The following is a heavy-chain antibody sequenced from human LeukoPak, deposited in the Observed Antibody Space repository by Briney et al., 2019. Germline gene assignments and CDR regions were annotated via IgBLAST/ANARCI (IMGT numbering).Heavy chain of an antibody. V-gene: IGHV3-23*01. CDR1: GFTFSGST. Sequence: GSLRLSCAASGFTFSGSTMSWVRQAPGKGLEWVSGISGSGGTTRHADSVKGRFTISRGNSKNTLYLQMNSLRAEDTAVYYCAKDRGIVVVPTLFDYWGQGTLVTVSS. CDR3: AKDRGIVVVPTLFDY. CDR2: ISGSGGTT. D-gene: IGHD2-2*01. J-gene: IGHJ4*02.